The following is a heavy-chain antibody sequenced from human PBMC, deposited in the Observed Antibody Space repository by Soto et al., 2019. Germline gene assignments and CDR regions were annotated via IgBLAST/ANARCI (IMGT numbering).Heavy chain of an antibody. V-gene: IGHV3-48*04. J-gene: IGHJ6*02. D-gene: IGHD3-16*01. CDR3: ASLGRHG. CDR2: ISSAGDLI. CDR1: GFTVSDYS. Sequence: GGSLRLSCTASGFTVSDYSVNWVRQAPGKGLEWISYISSAGDLILYADSVKGRFTISRDNAKNSLYLQMNSLRAEDTAGYYCASLGRHGWGQGTTVTVSS.